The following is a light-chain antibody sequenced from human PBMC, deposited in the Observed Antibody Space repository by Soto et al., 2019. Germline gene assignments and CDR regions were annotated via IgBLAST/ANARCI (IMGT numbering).Light chain of an antibody. Sequence: QSALTQPRSVSGSPGQSVTISCTGTSSDVGGYNFVSWYQQLPGKAPKLMIYDVTKRPSAVPDRFSGSKSGNTASLTISGLQAEDEADYYCSSHAGTYPGVFGGGTKLTVL. CDR1: SSDVGGYNF. V-gene: IGLV2-11*01. CDR3: SSHAGTYPGV. CDR2: DVT. J-gene: IGLJ3*02.